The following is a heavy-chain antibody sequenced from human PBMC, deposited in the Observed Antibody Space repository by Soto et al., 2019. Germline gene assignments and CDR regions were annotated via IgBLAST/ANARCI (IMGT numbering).Heavy chain of an antibody. Sequence: QVQLVQSGGEVKRPGASVRVSCKASGYSFTTYGIGWVRQAPGQGLEWMGWISAYNGHTDYAQKFQGRVTMTTDTATNTGSMELRSLKFDDTAVYYCARGGTWGARDFDYWGQGTLVTVSS. CDR1: GYSFTTYG. V-gene: IGHV1-18*01. CDR3: ARGGTWGARDFDY. D-gene: IGHD3-16*01. CDR2: ISAYNGHT. J-gene: IGHJ4*02.